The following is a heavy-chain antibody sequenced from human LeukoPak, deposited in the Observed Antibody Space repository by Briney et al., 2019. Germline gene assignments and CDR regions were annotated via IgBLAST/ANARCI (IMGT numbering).Heavy chain of an antibody. CDR2: IYHSGST. Sequence: SETLSLTCAVSGGSISSGGYSWSWIRQPPGKGLEWIGYIYHSGSTYYNPSLKSRVTISVDRSKNQFSLKLSSVTAADTAVYYCAREVTTVTTGGWSDPWGQGTLVTVSS. CDR3: AREVTTVTTGGWSDP. V-gene: IGHV4-30-2*01. CDR1: GGSISSGGYS. J-gene: IGHJ5*02. D-gene: IGHD4-17*01.